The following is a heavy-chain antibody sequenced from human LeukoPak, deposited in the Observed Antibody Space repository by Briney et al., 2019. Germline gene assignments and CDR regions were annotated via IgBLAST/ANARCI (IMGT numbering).Heavy chain of an antibody. CDR3: ARTEGSRRNWFDP. CDR2: IYPGDSDT. CDR1: GYSFTSYW. V-gene: IGHV5-51*01. D-gene: IGHD6-13*01. J-gene: IGHJ5*02. Sequence: GESLQISCKGSGYSFTSYWIGWVRQMHGKGLEWMGIIYPGDSDTRYSPSFQGQVTISADKSISTAYLQWSSLKASDTAMYYCARTEGSRRNWFDPWGQGTLVTVSS.